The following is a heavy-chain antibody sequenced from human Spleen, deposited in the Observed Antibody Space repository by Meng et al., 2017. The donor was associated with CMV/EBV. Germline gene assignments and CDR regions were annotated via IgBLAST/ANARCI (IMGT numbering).Heavy chain of an antibody. CDR1: GFTFSSYW. J-gene: IGHJ5*02. CDR3: ARDRPYCSTTSCYTSTPLNWFDP. V-gene: IGHV3-23*01. Sequence: GGSLRLSCVGSGFTFSSYWMNWVRQAPGKGLEWVSAISGSGGSTYYADSVKGRFTISRDNSKNTLYLQMNSLRAEDTAVYYCARDRPYCSTTSCYTSTPLNWFDPWGQGTLVTVSS. CDR2: ISGSGGST. D-gene: IGHD2-2*02.